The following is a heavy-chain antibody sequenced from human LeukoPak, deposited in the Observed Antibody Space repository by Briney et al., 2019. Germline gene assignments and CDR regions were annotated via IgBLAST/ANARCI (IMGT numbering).Heavy chain of an antibody. CDR1: GYTFTDYY. V-gene: IGHV1-2*02. J-gene: IGHJ4*02. CDR3: ARGTWFVFDVDQ. D-gene: IGHD3-10*01. Sequence: ASVKVSCKASGYTFTDYYIHWVRQAPGQGLEWVGWINPNSGGTNSAQKSQGRVTMTRDTSISTAYMELSSLRSDDTAVYYCARGTWFVFDVDQWGQGALVSVSS. CDR2: INPNSGGT.